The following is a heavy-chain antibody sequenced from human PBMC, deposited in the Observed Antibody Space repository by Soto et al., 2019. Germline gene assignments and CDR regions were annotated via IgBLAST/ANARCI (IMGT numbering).Heavy chain of an antibody. CDR3: ARPTDFYYYAMDV. J-gene: IGHJ6*02. Sequence: QVQLVQSGADVKKPGASVKVSCKASGYTFTSFGINWVRQAPGQGLEWMGWISGYNGNTNYAQNLQDRVTMTRDTSTSTAYMELRSLRSDDTAVYYCARPTDFYYYAMDVWGQGTTVTGSS. CDR2: ISGYNGNT. CDR1: GYTFTSFG. V-gene: IGHV1-18*01.